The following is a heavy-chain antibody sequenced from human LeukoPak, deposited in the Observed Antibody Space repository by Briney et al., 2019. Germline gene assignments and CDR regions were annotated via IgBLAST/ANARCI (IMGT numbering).Heavy chain of an antibody. CDR1: GFTFSSYG. J-gene: IGHJ4*02. Sequence: GRSLRLSCAASGFTFSSYGMHWVRQAPGKGLEWVAVIWYDGSNKYYADSVKGRFTISRDNSKNTLYLQMNSLRAEDTAVYYCARDVDYYGPGSYYQPAYYFDYWGQGTPVTVSS. V-gene: IGHV3-33*01. D-gene: IGHD3-10*01. CDR2: IWYDGSNK. CDR3: ARDVDYYGPGSYYQPAYYFDY.